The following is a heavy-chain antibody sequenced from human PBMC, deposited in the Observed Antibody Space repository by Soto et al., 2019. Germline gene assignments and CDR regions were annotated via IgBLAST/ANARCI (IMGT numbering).Heavy chain of an antibody. V-gene: IGHV1-3*01. CDR2: FNAGDGDT. D-gene: IGHD6-13*01. J-gene: IGHJ4*02. CDR1: GYTITCCA. CDR3: ARDGEDKAAAAMVY. Sequence: GTSVKVSCTASGYTITCCAMHWVRQAPGQRPEWMGWFNAGDGDTKYSQNFQGRFTIIRDTSASTVYMELSSLRPEDTAVYYCARDGEDKAAAAMVYWGQGTLVTVSS.